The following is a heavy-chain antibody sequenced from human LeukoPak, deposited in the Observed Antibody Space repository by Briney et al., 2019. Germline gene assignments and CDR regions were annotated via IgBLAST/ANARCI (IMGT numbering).Heavy chain of an antibody. V-gene: IGHV3-7*01. J-gene: IGHJ4*02. CDR2: IKQDGSEK. CDR1: GFTFSSYW. Sequence: PGGSLRLSCAASGFTFSSYWMSWVRQAPGKGLEWVANIKQDGSEKYYVDSVKGRFTISRDNAKNSLYLQMNSLRAEDTAVYYCARGSTGYYDSSGYPFDYWGQGTLVTVSS. CDR3: ARGSTGYYDSSGYPFDY. D-gene: IGHD3-22*01.